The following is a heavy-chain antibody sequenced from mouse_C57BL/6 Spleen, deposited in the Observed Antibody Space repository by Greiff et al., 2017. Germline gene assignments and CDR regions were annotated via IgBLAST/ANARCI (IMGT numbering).Heavy chain of an antibody. Sequence: QVQLQQPGTELVKPGASVKLSCKASGYTFTSYWMHWVKQRPGQGLEWIGNINPSNGGTNYNEKLKSKATLTVDKSSSTAYMQLSSLTSEDSAVYYCARGGYGSLYWYFYVWGTGTTVTVSS. J-gene: IGHJ1*03. CDR3: ARGGYGSLYWYFYV. V-gene: IGHV1-53*01. CDR2: INPSNGGT. D-gene: IGHD1-1*01. CDR1: GYTFTSYW.